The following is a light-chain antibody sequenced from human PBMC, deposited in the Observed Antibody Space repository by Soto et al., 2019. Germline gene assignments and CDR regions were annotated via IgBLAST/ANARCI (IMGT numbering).Light chain of an antibody. J-gene: IGLJ2*01. CDR2: DVS. Sequence: QSVLTQPRSVSGSPGQSITISCSGTIRDIGGYNFISWYQQHPGAAPKIIIYDVSKRPSGVPDRFSGSTSGNTASLTISGLQAEDDAFYYCCSYAGSNTLAFGGGT. CDR1: IRDIGGYNF. CDR3: CSYAGSNTLA. V-gene: IGLV2-11*01.